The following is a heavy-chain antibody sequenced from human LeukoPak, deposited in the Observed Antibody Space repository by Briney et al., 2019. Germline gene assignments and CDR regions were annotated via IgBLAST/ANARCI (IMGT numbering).Heavy chain of an antibody. D-gene: IGHD1-1*01. CDR2: IYHSGST. CDR3: ARLSRLEFDY. V-gene: IGHV4-38-2*02. CDR1: GYSISSDYY. Sequence: SETLSLTCTVSGYSISSDYYWGWIRQPPGKGLEWIGSIYHSGSTYYNPSLKSRVTISISTSKNQFSLKLSSVTAADTAVYYCARLSRLEFDYWGQGTLVTVSS. J-gene: IGHJ4*02.